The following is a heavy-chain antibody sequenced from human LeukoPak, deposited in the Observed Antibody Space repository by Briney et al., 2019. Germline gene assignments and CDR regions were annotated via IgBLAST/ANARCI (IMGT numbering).Heavy chain of an antibody. D-gene: IGHD2-21*02. CDR1: GFTFSSYW. CDR3: ARAAHTVVVTSDY. CDR2: IKQDGSEK. V-gene: IGHV3-7*02. J-gene: IGHJ4*02. Sequence: GGSLRLSCAASGFTFSSYWMSWVRQAPGKGLEWVANIKQDGSEKYYVDSVKGRFTISRDNAKKSLYLQMNSLRAEDTAIYYCARAAHTVVVTSDYWGQGTLVTVSS.